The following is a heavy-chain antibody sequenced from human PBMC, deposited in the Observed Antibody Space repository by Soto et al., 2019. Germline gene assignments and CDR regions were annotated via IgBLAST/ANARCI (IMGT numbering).Heavy chain of an antibody. CDR3: ARDSYDSSGYYYSYGMDV. CDR2: TYYGAKWYN. D-gene: IGHD3-22*01. Sequence: SQPRSVTCGVSGDRVSSNSAAWNWIRQAPSRGLEWLGRTYYGAKWYNDYAVSVKSRITINPDPSKNQCSLQLNSVTPEDTAVYYCARDSYDSSGYYYSYGMDVWGQGTTVTV. V-gene: IGHV6-1*01. CDR1: GDRVSSNSAA. J-gene: IGHJ6*02.